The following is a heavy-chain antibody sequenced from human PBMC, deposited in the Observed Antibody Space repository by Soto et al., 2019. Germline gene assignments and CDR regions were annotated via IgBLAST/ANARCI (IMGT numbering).Heavy chain of an antibody. V-gene: IGHV1-69*06. CDR2: IIPIFGTA. J-gene: IGHJ6*02. Sequence: GASVKVSCKASGGTFSSYAISWVRQAPGQGLEWMGGIIPIFGTANYAQKFQGRVTITADKSTSSAYMELSSLRSEDTAVYYCAGVYCGGDCYSFYYYYGMDVWGQGTTVTDSS. CDR1: GGTFSSYA. CDR3: AGVYCGGDCYSFYYYYGMDV. D-gene: IGHD2-21*02.